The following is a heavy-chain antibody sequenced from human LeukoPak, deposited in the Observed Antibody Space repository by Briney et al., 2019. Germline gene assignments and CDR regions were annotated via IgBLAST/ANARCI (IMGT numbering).Heavy chain of an antibody. V-gene: IGHV1-2*02. J-gene: IGHJ4*02. Sequence: ASVKVSCKASGYTFTGYYMHWVRQAPGQGLEWMGWINPNSGGTNYAQKFQGRVTMTRDTSISTVYMELSSLRSEDTAVYYCARGYSSSWYYDYWGQGTLVTVSS. CDR1: GYTFTGYY. CDR3: ARGYSSSWYYDY. CDR2: INPNSGGT. D-gene: IGHD6-13*01.